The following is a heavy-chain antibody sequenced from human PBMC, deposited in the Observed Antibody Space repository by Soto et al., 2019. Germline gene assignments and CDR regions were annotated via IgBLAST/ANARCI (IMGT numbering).Heavy chain of an antibody. CDR2: INRIGDST. Sequence: PGGSLRLSCTAFVFTFSSNAMSWFRHPPVRVLEWVSSINRIGDSTYYADSVKGRFTISRDNSNNALFLQMDSLRADDTAIYYCAISPNYANGWIPPLFDFWGQGSLVTVSS. V-gene: IGHV3-23*01. J-gene: IGHJ4*02. CDR1: VFTFSSNA. CDR3: AISPNYANGWIPPLFDF. D-gene: IGHD2-2*01.